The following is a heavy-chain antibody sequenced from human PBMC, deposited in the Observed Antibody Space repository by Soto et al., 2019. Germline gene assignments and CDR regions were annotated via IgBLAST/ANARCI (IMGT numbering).Heavy chain of an antibody. CDR3: VRDGKKTLRDWFDP. CDR1: GASISGFY. Sequence: SETLSLTCTVSGASISGFYWSWIRKSAGKGLEWIGRIYATGTTDYNPSLKSRVMMSVDTSKKQFSLKLRSVTAADTAVYYCVRDGKKTLRDWFDPWGQGISVTVSS. CDR2: IYATGTT. D-gene: IGHD1-1*01. J-gene: IGHJ5*02. V-gene: IGHV4-4*07.